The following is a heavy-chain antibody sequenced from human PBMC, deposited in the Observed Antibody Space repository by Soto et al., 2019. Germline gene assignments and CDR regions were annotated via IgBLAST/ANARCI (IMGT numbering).Heavy chain of an antibody. Sequence: PGGSLRLSCAASGFTFSSYPMHWLRQTPGKGLEGLTVLSFDGKVRHYADSVEGRFTISRDVSKNTLYLQMNSLRGEDTAVYYCARDPLRGSPDYFDYWGQGTPVTVSS. D-gene: IGHD1-1*01. V-gene: IGHV3-30*04. CDR2: LSFDGKVR. CDR1: GFTFSSYP. J-gene: IGHJ4*02. CDR3: ARDPLRGSPDYFDY.